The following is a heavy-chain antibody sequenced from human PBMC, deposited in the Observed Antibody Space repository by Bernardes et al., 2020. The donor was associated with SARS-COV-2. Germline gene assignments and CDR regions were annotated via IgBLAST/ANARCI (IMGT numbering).Heavy chain of an antibody. CDR1: GITFSSYW. D-gene: IGHD3-22*01. CDR2: IKQDGSEK. CDR3: TTETYYYDSSGYYNDGGAFDY. Sequence: GGSLRLSCAASGITFSSYWMSWVRQAPGKGLEWVANIKQDGSEKYYVDSVKGRFTISRDNAKNSLYLQMNSLRAEDTAVYYCTTETYYYDSSGYYNDGGAFDYWGQGTLVTVSS. J-gene: IGHJ4*02. V-gene: IGHV3-7*04.